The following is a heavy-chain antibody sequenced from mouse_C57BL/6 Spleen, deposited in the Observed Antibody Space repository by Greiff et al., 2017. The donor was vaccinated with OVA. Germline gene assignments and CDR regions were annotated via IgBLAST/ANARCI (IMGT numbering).Heavy chain of an antibody. J-gene: IGHJ2*01. CDR3: AIYDYEYYFAY. CDR2: LYPRSGNT. V-gene: IGHV1-81*01. D-gene: IGHD2-4*01. CDR1: GYTFTSYG. Sequence: QVQLQQSGAELARPGASVKLSCKASGYTFTSYGISWVKQRTGQGLEWIGALYPRSGNTYYHEKFKGKATLTADKSSSTAYMELRSLTSEDSAVYFCAIYDYEYYFAYWGQGTTLTVSS.